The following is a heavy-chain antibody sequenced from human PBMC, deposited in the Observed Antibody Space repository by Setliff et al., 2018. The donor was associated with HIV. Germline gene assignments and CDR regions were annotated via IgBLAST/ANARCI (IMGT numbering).Heavy chain of an antibody. CDR3: ARDHYSIAATRGLGYYYYMDV. V-gene: IGHV3-23*01. D-gene: IGHD2-15*01. Sequence: PGGSLRLSCAASGFTFSSYAMSWVRQAPGKGLEWVSAISGSGGSTYYADSVRGRFTISRDNSKNTLYLQMNSLRAEDTAVYYCARDHYSIAATRGLGYYYYMDVWGKGTMVTVSS. J-gene: IGHJ6*03. CDR1: GFTFSSYA. CDR2: ISGSGGST.